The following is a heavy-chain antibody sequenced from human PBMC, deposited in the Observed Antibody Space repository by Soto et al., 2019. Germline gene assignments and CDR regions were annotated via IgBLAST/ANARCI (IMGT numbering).Heavy chain of an antibody. D-gene: IGHD6-19*01. Sequence: EVQLLESGGGLVHPGGSLRLSCATSGFSFSSYAMTWLRQAPGKGLERVSTISPTGGSTYYADSVTGRFTISRDDSKNTLYLHMNSLRAEDTATYYCAKDLLQWLGGSGPFDYWGQGTLVTVSS. J-gene: IGHJ4*02. CDR1: GFSFSSYA. CDR2: ISPTGGST. CDR3: AKDLLQWLGGSGPFDY. V-gene: IGHV3-23*01.